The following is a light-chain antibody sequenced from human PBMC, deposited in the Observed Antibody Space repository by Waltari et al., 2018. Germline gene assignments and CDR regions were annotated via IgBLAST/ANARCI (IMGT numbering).Light chain of an antibody. CDR1: QSIINY. J-gene: IGKJ4*01. V-gene: IGKV1-39*01. Sequence: DIQMTQSPFSLSASVGDRVTTSCRASQSIINYLNWYQQKPGKAPELLIYTASTLQSGVLSRFSGSGFGADFTLTISSLQPEDFAAYYCQQSYTSPLTFGGGTNVEIK. CDR2: TAS. CDR3: QQSYTSPLT.